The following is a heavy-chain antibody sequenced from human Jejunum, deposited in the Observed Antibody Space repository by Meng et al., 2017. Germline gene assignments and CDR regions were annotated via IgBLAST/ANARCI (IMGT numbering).Heavy chain of an antibody. CDR3: ARCYGAIFSGDA. J-gene: IGHJ5*02. V-gene: IGHV3-7*01. D-gene: IGHD3-10*01. CDR2: INKDGSEK. CDR1: GLTFSSHW. Sequence: GGSLRLSCAASGLTFSSHWMSWVRQVPGKGLEWVANINKDGSEKSYEDSVKGRFTISRDNAKNSLYLQMNSLRAEDTAVYYCARCYGAIFSGDAWGRGTLVTVSS.